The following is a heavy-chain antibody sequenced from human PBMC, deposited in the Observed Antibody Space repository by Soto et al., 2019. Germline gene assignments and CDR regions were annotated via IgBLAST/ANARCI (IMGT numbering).Heavy chain of an antibody. CDR2: IYSGETT. CDR3: TRDGRGLGRLSLFEY. V-gene: IGHV3-53*01. J-gene: IGHJ4*02. Sequence: GGSLRLSCAASGFNVNSDYMNWVRQTPGKGLEWVASIYSGETTYYADSVRGRFTISSDKSKNTLYFQLSSLRIEDTAVYYCTRDGRGLGRLSLFEYWGQGVLVTVS. CDR1: GFNVNSDY. D-gene: IGHD2-21*02.